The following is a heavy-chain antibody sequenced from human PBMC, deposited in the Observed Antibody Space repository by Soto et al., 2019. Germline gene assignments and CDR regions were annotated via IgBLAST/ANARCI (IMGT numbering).Heavy chain of an antibody. CDR3: ASPTSEWVPPTRYYYYGMDV. Sequence: QVQLVQSGAEVKKPGSSVKVSCKASGGTFSSYAISWVRQAPGQGLEWMGGIIPIFGTANDAQKFQGRVTITVDQSTSTSFMELISLRSDDTAVYYCASPTSEWVPPTRYYYYGMDVWGQGTTVTVSS. D-gene: IGHD5-12*01. V-gene: IGHV1-69*01. J-gene: IGHJ6*02. CDR2: IIPIFGTA. CDR1: GGTFSSYA.